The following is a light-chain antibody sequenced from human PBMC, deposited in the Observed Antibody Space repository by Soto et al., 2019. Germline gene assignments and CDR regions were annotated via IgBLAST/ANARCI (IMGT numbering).Light chain of an antibody. CDR1: QSLVHSDRNTY. CDR2: KVS. Sequence: EIVMTQTPLSAPVTLGQSASISCRSSQSLVHSDRNTYLSWFHQRPGHPPRLLIYKVSKRFSGVPHRFGSSGSGTYFTLKIDSVEADDVGLYYFMQLSHFPWTFGQGTKMDIK. V-gene: IGKV2-24*01. J-gene: IGKJ1*01. CDR3: MQLSHFPWT.